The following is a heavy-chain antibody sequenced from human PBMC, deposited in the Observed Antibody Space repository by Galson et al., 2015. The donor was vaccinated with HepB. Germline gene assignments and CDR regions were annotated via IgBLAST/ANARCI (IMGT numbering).Heavy chain of an antibody. Sequence: SLRLSCAASGFTFRNFAMSWVRQAPGKGLEWVSSIEKDGSGTYSADSVGGRFTISRDNSKNTLYLQLNSLRGEDTAVYYCAKQAGNFIESWYFDYWGRGSLVTVSS. CDR1: GFTFRNFA. J-gene: IGHJ4*02. V-gene: IGHV3-23*03. CDR2: IEKDGSGT. CDR3: AKQAGNFIESWYFDY. D-gene: IGHD2/OR15-2a*01.